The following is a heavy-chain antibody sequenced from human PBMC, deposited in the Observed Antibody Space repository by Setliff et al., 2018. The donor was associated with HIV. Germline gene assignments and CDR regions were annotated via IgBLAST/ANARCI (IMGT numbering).Heavy chain of an antibody. CDR1: GYTSSSYG. D-gene: IGHD1-7*01. V-gene: IGHV1-18*01. Sequence: ASVKVSCKASGYTSSSYGISWVRQAPGQGLEWMGWISASNGYTDYAQKLQGRVTITTDESTSTAYMELSSLRSEDTAVYYCARDSGQSWNYTRYAFDIWGQGTMVTVSS. CDR3: ARDSGQSWNYTRYAFDI. CDR2: ISASNGYT. J-gene: IGHJ3*02.